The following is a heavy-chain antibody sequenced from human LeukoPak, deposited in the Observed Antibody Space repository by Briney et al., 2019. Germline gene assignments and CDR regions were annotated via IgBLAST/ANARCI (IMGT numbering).Heavy chain of an antibody. D-gene: IGHD2-2*01. CDR3: AREGGTVVVGRFDY. V-gene: IGHV3-30*02. CDR1: GINFRASG. CDR2: IQTDGSDK. J-gene: IGHJ4*02. Sequence: GGSLRLSCAASGINFRASGMHSVRQAPGMGLEWVTFIQTDGSDKRYAASVAGRFTISRDDSKNTVYLHMNSLRPDDSALYYCAREGGTVVVGRFDYWGQGTLVTVSS.